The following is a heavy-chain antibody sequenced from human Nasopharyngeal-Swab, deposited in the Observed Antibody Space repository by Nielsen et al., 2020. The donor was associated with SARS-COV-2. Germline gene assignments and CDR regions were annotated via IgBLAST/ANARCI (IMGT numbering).Heavy chain of an antibody. Sequence: VRQAPGKGLEWVSTISGIGGSTKYADSVKGRFTISRGNSKNTLYLQMNSPGAEDTAVYFCAKDGCSSTSCYVNFWGQGTLVTVSS. V-gene: IGHV3-23*01. CDR3: AKDGCSSTSCYVNF. D-gene: IGHD2-2*01. CDR2: ISGIGGST. J-gene: IGHJ4*02.